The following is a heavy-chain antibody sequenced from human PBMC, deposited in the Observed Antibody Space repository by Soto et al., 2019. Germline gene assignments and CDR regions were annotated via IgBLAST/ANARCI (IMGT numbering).Heavy chain of an antibody. CDR1: GFTFSSYA. D-gene: IGHD2-15*01. CDR3: ADDKGDCSGGSCYGPGRPHAFDI. Sequence: GGSLRLSCAASGFTFSSYAMSWVRQAPGKGLEWVSAISGSGGSTYYADSVKGRFTISRDNSKNTLYLQMNSLRAEDTAVYYCADDKGDCSGGSCYGPGRPHAFDIWGQGTMVTVSS. CDR2: ISGSGGST. J-gene: IGHJ3*02. V-gene: IGHV3-23*01.